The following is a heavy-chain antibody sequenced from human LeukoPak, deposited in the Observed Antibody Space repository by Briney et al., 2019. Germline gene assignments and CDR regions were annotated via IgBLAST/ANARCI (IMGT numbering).Heavy chain of an antibody. D-gene: IGHD6-19*01. Sequence: SETLSLTCTVSGGSISSYFWSWIRQPPGKGLEWVGYISYSGSTNYNPSLKSRVTISVDTSKNQFSLKLSSVTAADTAIYYCARDGRAGSLFAYWGQGTLVTVSS. CDR1: GGSISSYF. CDR2: ISYSGST. CDR3: ARDGRAGSLFAY. J-gene: IGHJ4*02. V-gene: IGHV4-59*01.